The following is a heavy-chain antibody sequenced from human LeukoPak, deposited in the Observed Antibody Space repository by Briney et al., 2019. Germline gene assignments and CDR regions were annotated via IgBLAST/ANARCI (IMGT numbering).Heavy chain of an antibody. CDR2: IRSKAYGGTT. CDR3: TRAEDIVVVVAATRCCAFDI. V-gene: IGHV3-49*04. CDR1: GFIFGDYA. J-gene: IGHJ3*02. Sequence: PGGSLRLSCTASGFIFGDYAMSWVRQAPGKGLEWVGFIRSKAYGGTTEYAASVKGRFTISRDDSKSIAYLQMNSLKTEDTAVYYCTRAEDIVVVVAATRCCAFDICGQGTMVTVSS. D-gene: IGHD2-15*01.